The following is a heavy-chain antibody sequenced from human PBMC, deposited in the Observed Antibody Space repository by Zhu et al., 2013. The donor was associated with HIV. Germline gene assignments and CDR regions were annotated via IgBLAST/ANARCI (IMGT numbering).Heavy chain of an antibody. CDR3: ARDSSITMVRGVIYDAFDI. CDR2: IYHSGST. D-gene: IGHD3-10*01. V-gene: IGHV4-38-2*02. CDR1: GYSISSGYY. Sequence: QVQLQESGPGLVKPSETLSLTCAVSGYSISSGYYWGWIRQPPGKGLEWIGSIYHSGSTYYNPSLKSRVTISVDTSKNQFSLKLSSVTAADTAVYYCARDSSITMVRGVIYDAFDIWGQGTMVTVSS. J-gene: IGHJ3*02.